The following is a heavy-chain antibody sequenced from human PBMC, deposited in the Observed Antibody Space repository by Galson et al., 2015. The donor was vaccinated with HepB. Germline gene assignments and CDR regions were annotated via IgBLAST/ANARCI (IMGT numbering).Heavy chain of an antibody. D-gene: IGHD2-15*01. V-gene: IGHV3-48*02. CDR3: AAGMRCSGGSCYSGGFDY. CDR2: ISFSSNTI. J-gene: IGHJ4*02. Sequence: SLRLSCAASGFTFSSYSMNWVRQAPGKGLEWVSYISFSSNTIYYADSVKGRFTISRDKAKTSLYLQMNSLRDEDTAVYYCAAGMRCSGGSCYSGGFDYWGQGTLVTVSS. CDR1: GFTFSSYS.